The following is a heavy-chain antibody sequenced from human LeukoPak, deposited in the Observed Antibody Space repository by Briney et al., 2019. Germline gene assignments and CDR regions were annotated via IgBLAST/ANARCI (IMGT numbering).Heavy chain of an antibody. J-gene: IGHJ4*02. CDR3: ARGPHRYYYDSSGYILPYDY. Sequence: ASVRVSCKASGYTFTGYYMHWVRQAPGQGLEWMGWINPNSGGTNYAQKFQGRVTITRDTSISTAYMELSRLRSDDTAVYYCARGPHRYYYDSSGYILPYDYWGQGTLVTVSS. CDR2: INPNSGGT. CDR1: GYTFTGYY. D-gene: IGHD3-22*01. V-gene: IGHV1-2*02.